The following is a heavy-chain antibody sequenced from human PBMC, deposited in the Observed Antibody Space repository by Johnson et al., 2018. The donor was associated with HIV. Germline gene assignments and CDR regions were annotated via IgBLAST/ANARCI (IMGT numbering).Heavy chain of an antibody. CDR3: ARDRSRQLLLTSDAFDI. V-gene: IGHV3-30*04. D-gene: IGHD2-15*01. CDR1: GFTFSSYA. J-gene: IGHJ3*02. CDR2: ISYDGSNK. Sequence: VQLVESGGGVVQPGGSLRLSCAASGFTFSSYAMHWVRQAPGKGLEWVAVISYDGSNKYYADSVKGRFTISRDNSKNTLYLQMNSLRAEDTAVYYCARDRSRQLLLTSDAFDIWGQGTMVTVSS.